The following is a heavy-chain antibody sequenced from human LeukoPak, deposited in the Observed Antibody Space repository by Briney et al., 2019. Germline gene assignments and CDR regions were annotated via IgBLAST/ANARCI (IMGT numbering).Heavy chain of an antibody. CDR1: GFTFSSYA. J-gene: IGHJ4*02. CDR3: AKSGLSRFDY. CDR2: FSGSGGNT. Sequence: GGSLRLSCAASGFTFSSYAMSWVRQAPGKGLEWVSTFSGSGGNTYYADSVKGRFTISRDNSKNTLYLQMNSLRAEDTAVYYCAKSGLSRFDYWGQGTLVTVSS. D-gene: IGHD2-15*01. V-gene: IGHV3-23*01.